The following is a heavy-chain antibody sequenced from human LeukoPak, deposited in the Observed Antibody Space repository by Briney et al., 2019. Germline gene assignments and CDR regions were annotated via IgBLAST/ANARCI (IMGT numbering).Heavy chain of an antibody. CDR2: TSYDGSYK. D-gene: IGHD3-10*01. J-gene: IGHJ4*02. V-gene: IGHV3-30*18. Sequence: GGSLRLSCAASGFIFSSYAMHWVRQAPGKGLEWVAVTSYDGSYKFYADSVKGRFTISRDNSKTTLYLQMNSLRAEDTAVYYSAKDLGSGTYYNEVDYWGQGTLVTVSS. CDR3: AKDLGSGTYYNEVDY. CDR1: GFIFSSYA.